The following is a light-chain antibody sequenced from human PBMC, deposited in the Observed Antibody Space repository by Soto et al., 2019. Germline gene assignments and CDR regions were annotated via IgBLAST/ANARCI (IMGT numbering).Light chain of an antibody. V-gene: IGKV1-5*01. J-gene: IGKJ2*03. CDR2: YDC. CDR3: QQYDSPAPS. Sequence: DIQMTQPPSTLSASVGDGVTITCRASQNISVWLAWYQQRPGTAPKFLIYYDCSLATGVTSRFSGSGSGTEFALTIRSLHAHDLAQYYCQQYDSPAPSVGQAAKLEIK. CDR1: QNISVW.